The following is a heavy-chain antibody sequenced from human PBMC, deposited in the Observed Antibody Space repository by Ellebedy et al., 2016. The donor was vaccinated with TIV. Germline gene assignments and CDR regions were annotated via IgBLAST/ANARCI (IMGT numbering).Heavy chain of an antibody. CDR2: IGRDGRAT. D-gene: IGHD2-2*01. CDR3: ARGSGYCSSTSCSGETD. J-gene: IGHJ4*02. CDR1: GFAFDRFS. Sequence: GESLKISCAASGFAFDRFSMHWVRQVPGKGLEWVSLIGRDGRATFYADSVKGRFTISRDNAKNSLYLQMNSLSADDTAVYYCARGSGYCSSTSCSGETDWGQGTPVTVSS. V-gene: IGHV3-43*01.